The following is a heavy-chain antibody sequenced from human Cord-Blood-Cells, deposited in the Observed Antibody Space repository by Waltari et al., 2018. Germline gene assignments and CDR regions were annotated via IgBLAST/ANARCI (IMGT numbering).Heavy chain of an antibody. CDR1: GFTFSSYA. CDR2: ISYDGSNK. D-gene: IGHD2-21*02. CDR3: ARGGDSSYFDY. J-gene: IGHJ4*02. V-gene: IGHV3-30-3*01. Sequence: VQLVESGGGVVQPGRSLSLSCAASGFTFSSYAMHWVRQAPGKGLEWVAVISYDGSNKYYADSVKGRFTISRDNSKNTLYLQMNSLRAEDTAVYYCARGGDSSYFDYWGQGTLVTVSS.